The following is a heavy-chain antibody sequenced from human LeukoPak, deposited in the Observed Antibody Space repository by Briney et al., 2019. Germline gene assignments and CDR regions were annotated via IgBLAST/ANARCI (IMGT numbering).Heavy chain of an antibody. D-gene: IGHD4-17*01. CDR3: ASRPDYGDYEPGDY. V-gene: IGHV4-39*07. CDR2: IYHSGST. Sequence: SETLSLTCTVSGGSISSSSYYWGWIRQPPGKGLEWIGEIYHSGSTNYNPSLKSRVTISVDKSKNQFSLKLSSVTAADTAVYYCASRPDYGDYEPGDYWGQGTLVTVSS. J-gene: IGHJ4*02. CDR1: GGSISSSSYY.